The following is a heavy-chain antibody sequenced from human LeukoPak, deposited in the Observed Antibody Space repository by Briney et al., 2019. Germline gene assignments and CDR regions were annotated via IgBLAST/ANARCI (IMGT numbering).Heavy chain of an antibody. CDR1: GGSISSSSYY. D-gene: IGHD3-3*01. V-gene: IGHV4-39*01. J-gene: IGHJ5*02. CDR2: IYYSGST. CDR3: ARLSSRGHYYDFWSGYLNWFDP. Sequence: PSETLSLTCTVSGGSISSSSYYWGWIRQPPGKGLEWIASIYYSGSTYYNPSLKSRVTISVDTSKNQFSLKLSSVTAADTAVYYCARLSSRGHYYDFWSGYLNWFDPWGQGTLVTVSS.